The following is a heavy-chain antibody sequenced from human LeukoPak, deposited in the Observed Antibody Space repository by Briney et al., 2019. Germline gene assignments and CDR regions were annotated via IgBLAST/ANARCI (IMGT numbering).Heavy chain of an antibody. D-gene: IGHD3-16*02. Sequence: PSETLSLTCTVSGGSISSSSSYWGWIRQPPGKGLEWIGGIYYSGSTYYNPSLKSRVTISVDTSKNQVSLTVSSVTAADTAIYYCARHSLKLVDADFDYWGQGTLVTVSS. J-gene: IGHJ4*02. CDR1: GGSISSSSSY. CDR2: IYYSGST. V-gene: IGHV4-39*01. CDR3: ARHSLKLVDADFDY.